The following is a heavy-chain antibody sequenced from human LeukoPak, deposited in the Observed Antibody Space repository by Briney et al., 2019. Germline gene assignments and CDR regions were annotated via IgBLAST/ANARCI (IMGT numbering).Heavy chain of an antibody. V-gene: IGHV3-7*01. J-gene: IGHJ4*02. CDR1: GFTFSSYW. D-gene: IGHD3-10*01. CDR2: IKQDGSEK. CDR3: ARFRFMVRGISFDY. Sequence: GGSLRLSCAASGFTFSSYWMSWVRQAPGKGLEWVANIKQDGSEKYYVDSVKGRFTISRDNAKNSLYLQMNSLRAEDTAVYYCARFRFMVRGISFDYWGQGTLVTVSS.